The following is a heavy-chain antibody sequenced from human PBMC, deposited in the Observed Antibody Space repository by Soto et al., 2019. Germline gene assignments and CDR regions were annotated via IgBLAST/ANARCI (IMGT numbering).Heavy chain of an antibody. Sequence: QVQLQESGPGLVKPSETLSLTCTVSGASVSAGYWSWIRQPPGKGLEWIGFMYFGGSFNYNPALTSRVSISVETSKNQFSMKVTSVTAADTAVYYCAKSYYDTTGFAVDPWGQETLVTVSS. J-gene: IGHJ5*02. CDR2: MYFGGSF. V-gene: IGHV4-59*02. CDR3: AKSYYDTTGFAVDP. D-gene: IGHD3-22*01. CDR1: GASVSAGY.